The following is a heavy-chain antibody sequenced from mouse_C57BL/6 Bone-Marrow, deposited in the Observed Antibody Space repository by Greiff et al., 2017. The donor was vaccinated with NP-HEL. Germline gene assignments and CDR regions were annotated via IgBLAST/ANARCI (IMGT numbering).Heavy chain of an antibody. Sequence: QVQLQQPGAELVKPGASVKLSCKASGYTFTSYWMHWVKQRPGQGLEWIGMIHPNSGSTNYNEKFKSKATLTVDKSSSTAYMQLSSLTSEDSAVYYCASPLITTVGDYWGQGTTLTVSS. V-gene: IGHV1-64*01. J-gene: IGHJ2*01. CDR3: ASPLITTVGDY. CDR1: GYTFTSYW. D-gene: IGHD1-1*01. CDR2: IHPNSGST.